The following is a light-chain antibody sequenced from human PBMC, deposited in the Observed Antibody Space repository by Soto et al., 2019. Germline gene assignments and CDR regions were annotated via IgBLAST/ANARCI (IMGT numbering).Light chain of an antibody. V-gene: IGLV2-14*01. CDR3: STYTGSSTLGV. Sequence: QSALTQPASVSGSPGQSITISCTGTSSDVGGYNYVSWYQQHPGKAPKLMIYDVSYRPSGVSNRFPGSKSGNTAALTISGLQAEDEADYYCSTYTGSSTLGVFGTGTKVTVL. J-gene: IGLJ1*01. CDR1: SSDVGGYNY. CDR2: DVS.